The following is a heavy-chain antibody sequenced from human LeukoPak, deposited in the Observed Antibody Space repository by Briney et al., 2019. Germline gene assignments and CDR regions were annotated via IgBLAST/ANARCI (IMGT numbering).Heavy chain of an antibody. CDR2: ISGDGATT. CDR3: AKDIGERGYKDY. Sequence: PGGSLKLSCAASGFTFKDYAMHWVRQAPGKGLEWVSLISGDGATTFYADSVKGRFSISRDNSKNSLYLQMNSLRTEDTAFYYCAKDIGERGYKDYWGQGTLVTVSS. CDR1: GFTFKDYA. V-gene: IGHV3-43*02. J-gene: IGHJ4*02. D-gene: IGHD5-18*01.